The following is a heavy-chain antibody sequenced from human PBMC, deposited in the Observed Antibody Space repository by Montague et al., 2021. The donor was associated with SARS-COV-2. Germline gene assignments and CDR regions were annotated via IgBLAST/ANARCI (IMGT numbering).Heavy chain of an antibody. J-gene: IGHJ6*02. CDR1: GFTVSSNY. CDR2: IYSGGST. D-gene: IGHD6-13*01. Sequence: SLRLSCAASGFTVSSNYMSWVRQAPGKGLEWVSVIYSGGSTYYADSVKGRFTISRDNSKNTLYLQMNSLRAGDTAVYYCARAEYSSSWYSVARDYYYYYGMDVWGQGTTVTVSS. CDR3: ARAEYSSSWYSVARDYYYYYGMDV. V-gene: IGHV3-66*01.